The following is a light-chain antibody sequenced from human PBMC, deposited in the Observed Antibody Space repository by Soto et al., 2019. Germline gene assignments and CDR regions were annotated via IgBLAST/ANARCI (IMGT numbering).Light chain of an antibody. V-gene: IGKV1-5*03. CDR3: QQYNSYWT. J-gene: IGKJ1*01. CDR2: KAS. Sequence: DIQMTQSPSTLSASVGDRVTITSRACQSISSWLARYQQKPGKAPKLLIYKASTLESGVPSRFSGSGSGTEFTLTISSLQPDDFATYYCQQYNSYWTFGQGTKVEI. CDR1: QSISSW.